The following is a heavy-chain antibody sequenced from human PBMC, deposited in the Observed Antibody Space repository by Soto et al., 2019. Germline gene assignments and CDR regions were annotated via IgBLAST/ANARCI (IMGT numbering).Heavy chain of an antibody. V-gene: IGHV2-26*01. CDR1: GFSLSNARMG. Sequence: GPTLVNPTETLTLTCTVSGFSLSNARMGVSWIRQPPGKALEWLAHIFSNDEKSYSTSLKSRLTISKDTSKSQVVLTMTNMDPVDTATYYCARQLEAVYYYYGMDVWGQGTTVTVSS. CDR2: IFSNDEK. CDR3: ARQLEAVYYYYGMDV. J-gene: IGHJ6*02. D-gene: IGHD6-13*01.